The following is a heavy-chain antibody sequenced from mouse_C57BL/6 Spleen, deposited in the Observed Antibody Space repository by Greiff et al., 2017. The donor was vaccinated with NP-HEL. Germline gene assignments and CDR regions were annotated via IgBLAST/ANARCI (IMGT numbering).Heavy chain of an antibody. CDR3: ARGAGTEGDFDY. J-gene: IGHJ2*01. CDR1: GYTFTSYW. Sequence: VQLQQSGAELVKPGASVKLSCKASGYTFTSYWMQWVKQRPGQGLEWIGEIDPSDSYTNYNQKFKGKATLTVDTSSSTAYMQLSSLTSEDSAVYYCARGAGTEGDFDYWGQGTTLTVSS. V-gene: IGHV1-50*01. CDR2: IDPSDSYT. D-gene: IGHD3-3*01.